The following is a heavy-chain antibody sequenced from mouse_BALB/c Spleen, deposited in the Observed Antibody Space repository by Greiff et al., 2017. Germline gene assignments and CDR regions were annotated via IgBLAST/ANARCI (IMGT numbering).Heavy chain of an antibody. D-gene: IGHD2-14*01. J-gene: IGHJ4*01. CDR1: GYSFTGYF. Sequence: EVQLQQSGPELVKPGASVKISCKASGYSFTGYFMNWVMQSHGKSLEWIGRINPYNGDTFYNQKFKGKATLTVDKSSSTAHMELRSLASEDSAVYYCAREGDYGYDVGAMDYWGQGTSVTVSS. CDR2: INPYNGDT. V-gene: IGHV1-20*02. CDR3: AREGDYGYDVGAMDY.